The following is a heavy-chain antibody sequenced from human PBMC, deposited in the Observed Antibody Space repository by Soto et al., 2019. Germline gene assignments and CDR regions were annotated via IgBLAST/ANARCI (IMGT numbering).Heavy chain of an antibody. V-gene: IGHV4-59*01. Sequence: SETLSLTCTVSGDSISNYYWNWIRQPPGKGLEWIGYIFYSGNTNYKPSLKSRVTVSVDTSRNQFSLKLTSVTAADKAVFYCARVPDYWGQGTLVTVSS. J-gene: IGHJ4*02. CDR3: ARVPDY. CDR2: IFYSGNT. CDR1: GDSISNYY.